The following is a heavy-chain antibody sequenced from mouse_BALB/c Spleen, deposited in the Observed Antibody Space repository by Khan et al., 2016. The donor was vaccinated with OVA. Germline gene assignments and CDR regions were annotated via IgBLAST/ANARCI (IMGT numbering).Heavy chain of an antibody. V-gene: IGHV14-3*02. D-gene: IGHD3-2*02. J-gene: IGHJ1*01. CDR1: GFNIKDTY. CDR3: VLPAQDPRNFDV. CDR2: ITPANGNT. Sequence: EVQLQQSGAELVKPGASVKLSCTASGFNIKDTYIHWVKQRPEQGLEWIGRITPANGNTEYDPKFQGKATMRAETYSNKAYLQLSSLASGDTSVYYCVLPAQDPRNFDVWGAGTTVTVSS.